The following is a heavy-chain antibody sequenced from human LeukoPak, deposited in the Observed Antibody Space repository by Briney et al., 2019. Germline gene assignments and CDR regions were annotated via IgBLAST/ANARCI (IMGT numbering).Heavy chain of an antibody. J-gene: IGHJ4*02. D-gene: IGHD3-9*01. CDR1: GYSFTSYW. CDR2: IYPGDSDT. V-gene: IGHV5-51*01. CDR3: ARLGPGAGDWYYFDY. Sequence: GESLKISCKGSGYSFTSYWIGWVRQRPGKGLEWMGIIYPGDSDTRYSPSFQGQVTISADKSISTAYLQWSSLKASDTAMYYCARLGPGAGDWYYFDYWGQGTLVTVSS.